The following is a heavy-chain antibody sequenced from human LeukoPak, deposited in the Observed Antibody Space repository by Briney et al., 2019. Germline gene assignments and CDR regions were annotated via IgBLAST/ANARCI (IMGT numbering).Heavy chain of an antibody. Sequence: SVKVSCKASGGTLSSHCFSCVRQAPGQALEWMGGIIPIFGSTNYAQKFQGRVTITTDESTSTGYMELSSLRSEDTAVYYCARRWPHSSGYYLFDYWGQGTLVTVSS. V-gene: IGHV1-69*05. J-gene: IGHJ4*02. D-gene: IGHD3-22*01. CDR2: IIPIFGST. CDR1: GGTLSSHC. CDR3: ARRWPHSSGYYLFDY.